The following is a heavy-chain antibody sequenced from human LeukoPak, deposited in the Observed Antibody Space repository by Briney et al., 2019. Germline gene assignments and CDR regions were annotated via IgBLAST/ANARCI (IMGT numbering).Heavy chain of an antibody. Sequence: ASVKVSCKASGYTFTSYDINWARQATGQGLEWMGWMNPNSGNTGYAQKFQGRVTMTRNTSISTAYMELSSLRSEDTAVYYCARVVGYCSSTSCYDSIDPWGQGTLVTVSS. CDR3: ARVVGYCSSTSCYDSIDP. CDR2: MNPNSGNT. D-gene: IGHD2-2*03. V-gene: IGHV1-8*01. J-gene: IGHJ5*02. CDR1: GYTFTSYD.